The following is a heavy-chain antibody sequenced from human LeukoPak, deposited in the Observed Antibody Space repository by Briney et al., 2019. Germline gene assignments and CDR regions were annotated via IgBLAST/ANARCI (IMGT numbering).Heavy chain of an antibody. CDR3: ARVTTGGYYNC. D-gene: IGHD3-22*01. CDR2: IYTTGST. CDR1: GGSISSGTYY. J-gene: IGHJ4*02. V-gene: IGHV4-61*02. Sequence: TSQTLSLTCTVSGGSISSGTYYWTWIRQPAGKGLEWIGRIYTTGSTNYNPSLKSRVTMSTDTSKNQFSLELSSVTAADTAVYYCARVTTGGYYNCWGQGTLVTVSS.